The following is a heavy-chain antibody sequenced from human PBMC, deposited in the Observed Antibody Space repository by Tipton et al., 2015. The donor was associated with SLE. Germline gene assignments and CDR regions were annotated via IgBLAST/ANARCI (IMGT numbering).Heavy chain of an antibody. J-gene: IGHJ4*02. CDR2: IWYDGSNK. V-gene: IGHV3-33*01. Sequence: SLRLSCAASGFTFSSYGMHWVRQAPGKGLEWVAVIWYDGSNKYYADSVKGRFTISRDNSKNTLYLQMNSLRAEDTAVYYCARDQGITGTTAFDYWGQGTLVTVSS. CDR3: ARDQGITGTTAFDY. CDR1: GFTFSSYG. D-gene: IGHD1-20*01.